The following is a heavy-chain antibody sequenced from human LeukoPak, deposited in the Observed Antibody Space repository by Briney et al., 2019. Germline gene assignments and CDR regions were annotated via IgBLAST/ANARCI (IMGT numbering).Heavy chain of an antibody. V-gene: IGHV4-39*07. Sequence: SSETLSLTCTVSGYSISSSSYYWGWIRQPPGKGLEWIGSIYYSGSTYYNPSLKSRVTISVDTSKNQFSLKLSSVTAADTAVYYCARDHWGVWGKGTTVTVSS. J-gene: IGHJ6*04. CDR2: IYYSGST. CDR1: GYSISSSSYY. D-gene: IGHD7-27*01. CDR3: ARDHWGV.